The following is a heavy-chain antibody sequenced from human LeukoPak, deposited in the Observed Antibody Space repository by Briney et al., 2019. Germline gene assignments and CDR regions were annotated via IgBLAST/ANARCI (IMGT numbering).Heavy chain of an antibody. CDR2: VYYSGNT. J-gene: IGHJ4*02. CDR3: ARAGGSGLIDY. CDR1: GGFINSGYYY. Sequence: SETLSLTCTVSGGFINSGYYYWGWIRQPPGKGLEWIGSVYYSGNTYYNPSLESRVTITVDTSNKQFYLRLSSVTAADTAVYYCARAGGSGLIDYWGQGTLVTVSS. V-gene: IGHV4-39*01. D-gene: IGHD6-19*01.